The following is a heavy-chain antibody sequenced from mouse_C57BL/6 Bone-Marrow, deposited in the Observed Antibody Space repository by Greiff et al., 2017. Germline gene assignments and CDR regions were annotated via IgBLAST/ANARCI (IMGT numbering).Heavy chain of an antibody. D-gene: IGHD1-1*01. CDR2: ISYAGSH. CDR1: GYSITSGYY. V-gene: IGHV3-6*01. Sequence: ESGPGLVKPSQSLSLTCSVTGYSITSGYYWNWIRQFPGNKLEWMGYISYAGSHNYNPSLKNRISITRDTSKNQFFLKLNSVTTEDTATYYCAREDYGSSCFAYWGQGTLVTVSA. J-gene: IGHJ3*01. CDR3: AREDYGSSCFAY.